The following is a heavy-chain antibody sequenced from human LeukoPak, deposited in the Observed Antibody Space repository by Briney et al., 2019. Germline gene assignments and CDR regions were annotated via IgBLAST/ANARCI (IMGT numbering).Heavy chain of an antibody. CDR3: AKGSGSSCYSPCDC. J-gene: IGHJ4*02. V-gene: IGHV3-23*01. D-gene: IGHD2-15*01. Sequence: GGSLRLSCAASGLTFRNYAMSWVRQAPGKGLEWVSVICANDGNTYYADAVKGRFTISRDNSKDTLYLQMDSLRAEDTAVYYCAKGSGSSCYSPCDCWGRGTLVTVSS. CDR1: GLTFRNYA. CDR2: ICANDGNT.